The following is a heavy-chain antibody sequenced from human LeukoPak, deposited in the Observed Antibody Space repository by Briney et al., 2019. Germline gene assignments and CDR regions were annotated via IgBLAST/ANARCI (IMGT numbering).Heavy chain of an antibody. CDR1: GGSISSYY. D-gene: IGHD2-2*01. Sequence: KASETLSLTCTVSGGSISSYYWSWIRQPPGKGLEWIGYIYYSGSTNYNPSLKSRVTISVDTSKNQFSLKLSSVTAADTPVYYCARVRSGVPAAPFDYWGQGTLVTVSS. J-gene: IGHJ4*02. CDR2: IYYSGST. V-gene: IGHV4-59*01. CDR3: ARVRSGVPAAPFDY.